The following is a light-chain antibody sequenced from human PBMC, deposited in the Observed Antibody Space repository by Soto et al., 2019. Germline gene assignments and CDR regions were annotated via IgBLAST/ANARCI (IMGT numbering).Light chain of an antibody. V-gene: IGKV3-20*01. CDR3: QHYGASLWT. CDR1: QSLSGNY. J-gene: IGKJ1*01. Sequence: NVLTQSPGTLSLSPGQRATLSCRASQSLSGNYLAWYQQKPGQAPRVLIYRASIRATGISDRFSGSGSGTDFTLTISRLEPEDFAVYYCQHYGASLWTFGQGTKVDIK. CDR2: RAS.